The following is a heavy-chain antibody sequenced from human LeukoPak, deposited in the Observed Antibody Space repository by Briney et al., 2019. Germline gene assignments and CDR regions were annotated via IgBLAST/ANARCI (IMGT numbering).Heavy chain of an antibody. CDR1: GGSFSGYY. V-gene: IGHV4-34*01. D-gene: IGHD3-10*01. CDR2: INHSGST. Sequence: SETLSLTCAVYGGSFSGYYWGWIRQPPGKGLEWIGEINHSGSTNYNPPLKSRVTISVDTSKNQFSLKLSSVTAADTAVYYCARAVLLWFGELFNWFDPWGQGTLVTVSS. CDR3: ARAVLLWFGELFNWFDP. J-gene: IGHJ5*02.